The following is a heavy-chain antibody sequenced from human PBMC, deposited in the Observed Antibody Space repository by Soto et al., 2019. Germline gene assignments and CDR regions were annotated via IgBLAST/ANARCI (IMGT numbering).Heavy chain of an antibody. CDR2: IYKSTTT. CDR3: ARGRYCLTGRCFPNWFDS. CDR1: GDSISTVDYF. J-gene: IGHJ5*01. D-gene: IGHD2-15*01. V-gene: IGHV4-30-4*01. Sequence: PSETLSLTCSVSGDSISTVDYFWAWIRQRPGQALEYIGYIYKSTTTYYNPSFESRVAISLDTSKSQFSLTVTSVTAADTAVYFCARGRYCLTGRCFPNWFDSWGQGTLVTVSS.